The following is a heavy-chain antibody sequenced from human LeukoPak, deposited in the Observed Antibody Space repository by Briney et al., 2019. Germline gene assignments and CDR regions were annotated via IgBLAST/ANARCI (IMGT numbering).Heavy chain of an antibody. Sequence: GGSLRLSCAASGFTFDDYAMHWVRHAPGKGLEWVSGISWNSGSIGYVDSVKGRFTISRDNAKNSLYLQMNSLRAEDTAVYYCARDVRNEYYYDSSGYYGYWGQGTLVTVSS. CDR2: ISWNSGSI. CDR3: ARDVRNEYYYDSSGYYGY. D-gene: IGHD3-22*01. J-gene: IGHJ4*02. CDR1: GFTFDDYA. V-gene: IGHV3-9*01.